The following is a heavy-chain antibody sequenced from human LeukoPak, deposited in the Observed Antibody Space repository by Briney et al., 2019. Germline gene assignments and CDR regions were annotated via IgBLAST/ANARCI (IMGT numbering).Heavy chain of an antibody. CDR1: GFTFSDYS. CDR2: ISGRSGAI. Sequence: GGSLRLSCAASGFTFSDYSMAWLRQAPGKGLEWVSVISGRSGAIFYAGSVKGRFTISRDNSKNMLHMQVSSLRAADTAVYYCAREGDRGVVVDDYFDFWGQGTVVTVSS. D-gene: IGHD2-15*01. CDR3: AREGDRGVVVDDYFDF. V-gene: IGHV3-23*01. J-gene: IGHJ4*02.